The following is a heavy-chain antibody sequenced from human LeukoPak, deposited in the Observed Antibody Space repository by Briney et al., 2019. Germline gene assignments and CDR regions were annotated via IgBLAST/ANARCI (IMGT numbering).Heavy chain of an antibody. Sequence: ASVKVSCKASGGTFSSYAISWVRQAPGQGLEWMGWISAYNGNTNYAQKLQGRVTMTTDTSTSTAYMELRSLRSDDTAVYYCARASDGSAYYYYGMDVWGQGTTVTVSS. CDR3: ARASDGSAYYYYGMDV. D-gene: IGHD3-10*01. CDR1: GGTFSSYA. J-gene: IGHJ6*02. CDR2: ISAYNGNT. V-gene: IGHV1-18*01.